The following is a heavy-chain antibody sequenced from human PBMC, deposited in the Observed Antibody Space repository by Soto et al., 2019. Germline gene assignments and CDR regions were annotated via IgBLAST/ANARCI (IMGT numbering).Heavy chain of an antibody. CDR1: GGSISNDDYY. V-gene: IGHV4-31*03. CDR3: ARLRGSGTNYLFDY. D-gene: IGHD3-10*01. Sequence: QVQLQESGPGLVQPSQTLSLTCTVSGGSISNDDYYWSWVRQHTGKGLEWIGYIFYNGNSYYNPSLRSRTTISGDTSKNQFSLKVTSVTAADTAVYYCARLRGSGTNYLFDYWGQGTLVNVSS. CDR2: IFYNGNS. J-gene: IGHJ4*02.